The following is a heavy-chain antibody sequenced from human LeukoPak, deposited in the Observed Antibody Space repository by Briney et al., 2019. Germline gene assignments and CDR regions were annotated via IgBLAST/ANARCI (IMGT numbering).Heavy chain of an antibody. CDR1: GFTFSSYE. Sequence: GGSLRLSCAASGFTFSSYEMNWVRQAPGKGLEWVSYISSSGSTIYYADSVKGRFTISRDNSKNSLYLQMNSLRAEDTALYYCAKDKGTGTRDNWFDPWGQGTLVTVSS. CDR2: ISSSGSTI. CDR3: AKDKGTGTRDNWFDP. V-gene: IGHV3-48*03. J-gene: IGHJ5*02. D-gene: IGHD1-7*01.